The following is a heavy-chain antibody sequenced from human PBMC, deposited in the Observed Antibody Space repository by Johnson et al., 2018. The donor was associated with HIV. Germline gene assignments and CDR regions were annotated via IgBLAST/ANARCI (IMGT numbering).Heavy chain of an antibody. Sequence: QVQVVESGGGVVQPGRSLRLSCAASGFTFSSYAMHWVRQAPGKGLEWVAVISYDGSNKYYADSVKGRFTISRDNSKNTLYLQMNSLRAEDTAVYYCAKEGLRSSLRSGDAFDIWGQGTMVTVSS. CDR2: ISYDGSNK. V-gene: IGHV3-30-3*01. D-gene: IGHD6-6*01. J-gene: IGHJ3*02. CDR3: AKEGLRSSLRSGDAFDI. CDR1: GFTFSSYA.